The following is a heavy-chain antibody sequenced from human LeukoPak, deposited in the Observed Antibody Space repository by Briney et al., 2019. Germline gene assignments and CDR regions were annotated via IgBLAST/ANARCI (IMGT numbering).Heavy chain of an antibody. CDR2: FNSDGSGT. J-gene: IGHJ4*02. Sequence: GGSLRLSCAASGFTFSTYWMHWVRQAPGKGLVWVSRFNSDGSGTTYADSVRGRFTISRDNAKNTLYLQMNSLRAEDTAVYYCARAAPLGQWLPYFDYWGQGSLVT. CDR1: GFTFSTYW. V-gene: IGHV3-74*01. D-gene: IGHD5-12*01. CDR3: ARAAPLGQWLPYFDY.